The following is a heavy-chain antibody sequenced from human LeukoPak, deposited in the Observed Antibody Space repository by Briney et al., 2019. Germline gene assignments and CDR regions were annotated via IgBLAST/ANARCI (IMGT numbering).Heavy chain of an antibody. Sequence: GGSLRLSCTASGFTFSTYWMHWVRQAPGKGLEWVSRINTDGRTINYADSVRGRFTISRDDAKDTLYLQMNSLRAEDTAVYYCASNGRGFIDYWGQGTLVTVSS. D-gene: IGHD2-8*01. J-gene: IGHJ4*02. CDR1: GFTFSTYW. CDR3: ASNGRGFIDY. V-gene: IGHV3-74*01. CDR2: INTDGRTI.